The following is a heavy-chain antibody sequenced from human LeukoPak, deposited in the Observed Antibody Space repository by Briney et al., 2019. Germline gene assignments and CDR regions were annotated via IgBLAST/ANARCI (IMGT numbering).Heavy chain of an antibody. CDR1: GYTFINSG. CDR2: VSAYDGNT. D-gene: IGHD3-9*01. J-gene: IGHJ4*02. V-gene: IGHV1-18*01. CDR3: ARSFARDSDILTGYYIGDY. Sequence: GASVKVSCKASGYTFINSGISWVRQAPGQGLEWVGWVSAYDGNTNSAQKLQGRLTMTTDRSTSTAYMELRSLRSDDTAMYYCARSFARDSDILTGYYIGDYWGQGTLVTVSS.